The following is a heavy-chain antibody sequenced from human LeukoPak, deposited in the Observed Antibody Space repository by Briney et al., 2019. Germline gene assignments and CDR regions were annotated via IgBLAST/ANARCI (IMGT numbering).Heavy chain of an antibody. V-gene: IGHV3-23*01. Sequence: GGTLRLSCAASGFTFSSYGMSWVRQAPGKGLEWVSAISGSGYNTYYADSVKGRFTISRDNSKNTLYLQMNSLRAEDTAVYYCAKEGFGNYYSAYFDYWGQGTLVTVSS. CDR3: AKEGFGNYYSAYFDY. CDR1: GFTFSSYG. J-gene: IGHJ4*02. D-gene: IGHD1-26*01. CDR2: ISGSGYNT.